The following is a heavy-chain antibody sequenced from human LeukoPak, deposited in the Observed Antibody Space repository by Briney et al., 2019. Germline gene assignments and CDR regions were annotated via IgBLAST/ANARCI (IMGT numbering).Heavy chain of an antibody. CDR2: VYTNGNT. CDR1: GGSISSYY. CDR3: ARDLHGSGTWDWFDP. V-gene: IGHV4-4*07. D-gene: IGHD3-10*01. Sequence: PSDTLSLTCTVSGGSISSYYWSWIRQPAGKGLEWIGRVYTNGNTNSNPSLKSRVTMSLDTSKNQFSLKLNSVTAADTAMYYCARDLHGSGTWDWFDPWGQGTLVTVSS. J-gene: IGHJ5*02.